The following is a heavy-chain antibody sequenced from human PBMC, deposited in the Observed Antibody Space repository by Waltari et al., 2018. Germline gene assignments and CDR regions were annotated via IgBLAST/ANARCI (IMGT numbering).Heavy chain of an antibody. CDR3: STNPPGN. V-gene: IGHV3-74*01. CDR1: DLSSFW. Sequence: GQPVEPGGDLVQPRGYLRPSCTVSDLSSFWLDWVRQAPGKGLVWVARVKNDGTMITYADAVRGRFTVSRDSTKKTFYLQMNRLRGEDTAVYYCSTNPPGNWGQGTLVTVSS. CDR2: VKNDGTMI. J-gene: IGHJ4*02.